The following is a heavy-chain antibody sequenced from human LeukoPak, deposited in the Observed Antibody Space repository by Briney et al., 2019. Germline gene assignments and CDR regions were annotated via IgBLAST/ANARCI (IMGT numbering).Heavy chain of an antibody. CDR1: GGTFSSYA. V-gene: IGHV1-18*01. CDR3: ARVGATRNYFDY. CDR2: INPSGGST. D-gene: IGHD1-26*01. J-gene: IGHJ4*02. Sequence: GASVKVSCKASGGTFSSYAISWVRQAPGQGLEWMGIINPSGGSTSYAQKLQGRVTMTTDTSTSTAYMELRSLRSDDTAVYYCARVGATRNYFDYWGQGTLVTVSS.